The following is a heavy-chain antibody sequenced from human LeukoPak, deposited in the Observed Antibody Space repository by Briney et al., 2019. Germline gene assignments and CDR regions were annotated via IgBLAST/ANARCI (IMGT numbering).Heavy chain of an antibody. CDR1: GFTFSSYW. Sequence: PGESLRLSCAASGFTFSSYWMSWGRQAPGQGLEWVANINEDGSEKYYVDSVKGRFTISRDSAKNSLYLQVNSLRAEDTAVYYCASTTISPVGGMDVWGQGTTVTVPS. D-gene: IGHD2/OR15-2a*01. CDR3: ASTTISPVGGMDV. CDR2: INEDGSEK. J-gene: IGHJ6*02. V-gene: IGHV3-7*05.